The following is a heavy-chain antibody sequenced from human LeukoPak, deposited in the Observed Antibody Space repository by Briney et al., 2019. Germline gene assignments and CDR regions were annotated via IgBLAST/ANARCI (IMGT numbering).Heavy chain of an antibody. CDR2: ISAYNGNT. V-gene: IGHV1-18*01. Sequence: ASVKVSCKASGYTFTSYGISWVRQAPGQGLEWMGWISAYNGNTNYAQKLQGRVTMTTDTSTSTAYMELRSLRSDDTAVYYCARDLTPATTYYYDSSGYSPPRYWGQGTLVTVSS. J-gene: IGHJ4*02. CDR3: ARDLTPATTYYYDSSGYSPPRY. CDR1: GYTFTSYG. D-gene: IGHD3-22*01.